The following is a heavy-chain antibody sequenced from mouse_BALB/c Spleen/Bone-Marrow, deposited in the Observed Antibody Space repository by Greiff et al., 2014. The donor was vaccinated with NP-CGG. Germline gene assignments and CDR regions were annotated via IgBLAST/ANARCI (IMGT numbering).Heavy chain of an antibody. Sequence: VKLVESGPGLVAPSQSLSITCTVSGFSLTTYGVHWVRQPPGEGLEWLGVLWADGSTNYNSALMSRLSISKDNSKSQVFLKMNSLQTDDAAMYYCARITTATGAMDYWGQGTSVTVSS. D-gene: IGHD1-2*01. V-gene: IGHV2-9*02. CDR2: LWADGST. CDR1: GFSLTTYG. CDR3: ARITTATGAMDY. J-gene: IGHJ4*01.